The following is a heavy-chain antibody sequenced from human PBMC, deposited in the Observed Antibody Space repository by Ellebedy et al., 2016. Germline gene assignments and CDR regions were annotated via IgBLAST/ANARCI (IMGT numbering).Heavy chain of an antibody. V-gene: IGHV3-23*01. CDR2: ISGSGGST. D-gene: IGHD4-17*01. J-gene: IGHJ4*02. CDR3: AKDLTWHGVGFDY. CDR1: GFTFNSYA. Sequence: GGSLRLSXAASGFTFNSYAMSWVRQAPGKGLEWVSAISGSGGSTYYADSVKGRFTISRDNSKNTLYLQMNSLRAEDTAVYYCAKDLTWHGVGFDYWGQGTLVTVSS.